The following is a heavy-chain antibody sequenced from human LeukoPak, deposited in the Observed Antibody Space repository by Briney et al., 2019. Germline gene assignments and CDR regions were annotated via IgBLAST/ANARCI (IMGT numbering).Heavy chain of an antibody. V-gene: IGHV4-59*01. Sequence: SETLSLTCTVSGGSISSYYWSWIRQPPGKGLEWIGYIYYSGSTNYNPSLKNRVTISVDTSKNQLSLKLSSVTAADTAVYYCAGGYSGSYYDQYYFDYWGQGTLVTVSS. CDR3: AGGYSGSYYDQYYFDY. J-gene: IGHJ4*02. CDR1: GGSISSYY. D-gene: IGHD1-26*01. CDR2: IYYSGST.